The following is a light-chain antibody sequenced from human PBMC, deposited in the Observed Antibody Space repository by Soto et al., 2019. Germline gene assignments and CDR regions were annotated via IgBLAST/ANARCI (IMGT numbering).Light chain of an antibody. Sequence: QAVVTQPPSASASLGASVTLTCTLSSGYSNYKVDWYQQRPGKGPRFGMRVGTGGIVGSKGDGIPDRFSVLGSGLHRYLTVKNIQEEAERDDYGGEDHGGGSNLVVVFGGGTQLTVL. CDR2: VGTGGIVG. CDR3: GEDHGGGSNLVVV. CDR1: SGYSNYK. J-gene: IGLJ2*01. V-gene: IGLV9-49*01.